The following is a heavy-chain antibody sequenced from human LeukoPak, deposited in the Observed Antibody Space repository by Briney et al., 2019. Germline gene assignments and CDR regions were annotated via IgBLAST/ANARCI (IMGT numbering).Heavy chain of an antibody. CDR2: ISPKSGDI. D-gene: IGHD2-21*02. CDR1: GFTFSTYA. J-gene: IGHJ4*02. V-gene: IGHV3-23*01. Sequence: GGSLRLSCAASGFTFSTYAMAWVRQAPGKGLEWVSVISPKSGDICYADSVKGRFTISRDNSKSTLFLQMNSLRADDTALYYCAKYCGGRCFRNFDSWGQGTLVTVSS. CDR3: AKYCGGRCFRNFDS.